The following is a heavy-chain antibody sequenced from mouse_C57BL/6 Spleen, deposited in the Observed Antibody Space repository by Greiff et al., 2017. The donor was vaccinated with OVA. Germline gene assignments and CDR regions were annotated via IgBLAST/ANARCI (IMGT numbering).Heavy chain of an antibody. CDR2: IYPGDGDT. V-gene: IGHV1-82*01. J-gene: IGHJ4*01. CDR1: GYAFSSSW. D-gene: IGHD2-4*01. Sequence: QVQLKESAPELVKPGASVKISCKASGYAFSSSWMNWVKQRPGKGLEWIGRIYPGDGDTNYNGKFKGKATLTADKSSSTAYMQLSSLTSEDSAVYFCARRRSTMIPPYAMDYWGQGTSVTVSS. CDR3: ARRRSTMIPPYAMDY.